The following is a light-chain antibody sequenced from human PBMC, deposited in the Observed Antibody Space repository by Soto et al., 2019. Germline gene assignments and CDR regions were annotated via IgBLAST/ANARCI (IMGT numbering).Light chain of an antibody. CDR1: QGISSY. V-gene: IGKV1-8*01. CDR3: QQYYSYPRT. Sequence: AIRMTQSPSSFSASTGDRVTITCRASQGISSYLAWYQQKPGKAPKLLIYAASTLQSGVPSRFSGSGSGTDFTLTISCLQSEDFATYYCQQYYSYPRTFGQGTTMEIK. J-gene: IGKJ1*01. CDR2: AAS.